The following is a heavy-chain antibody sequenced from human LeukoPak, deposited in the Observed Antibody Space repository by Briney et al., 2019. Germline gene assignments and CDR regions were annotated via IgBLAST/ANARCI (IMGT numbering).Heavy chain of an antibody. V-gene: IGHV3-33*01. CDR1: GFTFNSYG. D-gene: IGHD4-17*01. J-gene: IGHJ4*02. CDR2: IWYDGSNK. CDR3: ARDRGTTVTNFVY. Sequence: GRSVTLSCAACGFTFNSYGMHWVRQSTGKALEGVAVIWYDGSNKYYADSVKGRFTISRDNSKNTLYLQMNSLRAEDTAVYYCARDRGTTVTNFVYWGQGTLVTVSS.